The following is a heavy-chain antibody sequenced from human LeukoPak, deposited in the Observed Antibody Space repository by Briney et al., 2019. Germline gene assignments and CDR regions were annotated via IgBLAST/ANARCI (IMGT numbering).Heavy chain of an antibody. V-gene: IGHV4-34*01. D-gene: IGHD2-15*01. CDR2: INHSGST. CDR1: GGSFSGYY. J-gene: IGHJ4*02. CDR3: ARGGNCSGGSCYPRIDY. Sequence: PSETLSLTCAVYGGSFSGYYWSWIRQPPGKGLEWIGEINHSGSTNYNPSLKSRVTISVDTSKNQFSLKLSSVTAADTAVYYCARGGNCSGGSCYPRIDYWGQGTLVTVSS.